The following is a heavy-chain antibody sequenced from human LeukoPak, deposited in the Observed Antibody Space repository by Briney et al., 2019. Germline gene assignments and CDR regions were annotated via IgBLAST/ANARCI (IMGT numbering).Heavy chain of an antibody. CDR3: TTVTPY. CDR1: GFTLIGSA. Sequence: GGALRLSCVASGFTLIGSAMHGVRQASGKGLEGVGRIRSKANSYPTAYAAWVKGRFTISRDEPKNTAYLQMNSLKTEDTAVYDFTTVTPYWVQGTLVTVSS. D-gene: IGHD4-17*01. J-gene: IGHJ4*02. CDR2: IRSKANSYPT. V-gene: IGHV3-73*01.